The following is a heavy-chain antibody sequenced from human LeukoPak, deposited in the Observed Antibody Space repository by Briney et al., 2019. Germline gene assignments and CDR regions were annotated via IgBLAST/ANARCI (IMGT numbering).Heavy chain of an antibody. D-gene: IGHD3-3*01. CDR3: ARANFWSGYYADY. Sequence: ASVKVSCKASGYTFTGYYMRWVRQAPGQGPEWMGWINPNSGGTNYAQKFQGRVTMTRDTSISTAYMELSRLRSDDTAVYYCARANFWSGYYADYWGQGTLVTVSS. CDR1: GYTFTGYY. J-gene: IGHJ4*02. CDR2: INPNSGGT. V-gene: IGHV1-2*02.